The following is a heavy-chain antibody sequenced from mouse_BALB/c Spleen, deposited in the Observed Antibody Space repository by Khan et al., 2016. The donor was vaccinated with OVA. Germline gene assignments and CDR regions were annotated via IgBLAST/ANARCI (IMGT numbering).Heavy chain of an antibody. CDR3: ATSGHCDGNYYFGMDY. V-gene: IGHV1-7*01. CDR2: INPNTGYN. CDR1: GYTFTAYW. J-gene: IGHJ4*01. Sequence: VQPPESGAELAKPGASVQMSCKASGYTFTAYWMHWIKQRPGQGLVWIGYINPNTGYNECEQKFKDKATLTADKSSSTAYMQLSSLTSEDSAVYCCATSGHCDGNYYFGMDYWGRGTSVTVSA. D-gene: IGHD2-1*01.